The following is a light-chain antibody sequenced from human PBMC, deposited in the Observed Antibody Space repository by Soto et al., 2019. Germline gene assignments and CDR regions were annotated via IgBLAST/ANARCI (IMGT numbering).Light chain of an antibody. J-gene: IGLJ2*01. CDR1: SSNIGAHYD. CDR3: QSYDSSLSVVV. Sequence: QSALTQPPSVSGAPGQRVTISCTGSSSNIGAHYDVHWYQQLPGTAPKLLIYGNTNRPSGVPDRFSGSKSGTSASLAITGLQAEDEADYYCQSYDSSLSVVVFGGGTKLTVL. CDR2: GNT. V-gene: IGLV1-40*01.